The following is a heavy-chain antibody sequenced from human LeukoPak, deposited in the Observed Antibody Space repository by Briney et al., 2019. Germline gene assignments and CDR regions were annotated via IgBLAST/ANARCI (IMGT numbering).Heavy chain of an antibody. V-gene: IGHV3-21*01. CDR1: GFPFSSYS. J-gene: IGHJ3*02. D-gene: IGHD2-21*02. Sequence: PGWSLRLSCAAPGFPFSSYSMNWVRQAPGKGLEWVSYISSSSTFIFYADSVKGRFTISRDNAKNSLYLQVNSLRAEDTAVYYCAGAYCGGDCYSGVAFDIWGQGTMVTVSS. CDR3: AGAYCGGDCYSGVAFDI. CDR2: ISSSSTFI.